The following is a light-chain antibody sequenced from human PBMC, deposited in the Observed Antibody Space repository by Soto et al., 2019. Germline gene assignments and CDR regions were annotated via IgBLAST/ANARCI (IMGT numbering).Light chain of an antibody. CDR2: GAS. V-gene: IGKV3-15*01. Sequence: EIVMTQSPATLSVSPGESATLSCRASQSVSSNLAWYQQKPGQAPRLLIYGASTRATCITARFSGSGSGTEFTLTISSLQCEDFAVYYCQQYNNWPYTFGQGTKLEIK. J-gene: IGKJ2*01. CDR3: QQYNNWPYT. CDR1: QSVSSN.